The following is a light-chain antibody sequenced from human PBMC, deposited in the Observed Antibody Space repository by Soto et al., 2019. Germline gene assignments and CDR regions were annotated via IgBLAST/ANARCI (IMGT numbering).Light chain of an antibody. V-gene: IGKV1-39*01. J-gene: IGKJ2*01. Sequence: DIQMTQSPSSLSAYVGDRVTITCRASKSISSYLNWYQQKPGKAPKLLIYAASSLQSGGPSRFSGSGSGTYFTLAISSMQPEDFATYYCQQSYSPLYTFGQGTKLEIK. CDR1: KSISSY. CDR3: QQSYSPLYT. CDR2: AAS.